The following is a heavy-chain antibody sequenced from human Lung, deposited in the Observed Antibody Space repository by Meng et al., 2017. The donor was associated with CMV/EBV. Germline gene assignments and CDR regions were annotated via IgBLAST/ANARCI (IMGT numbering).Heavy chain of an antibody. J-gene: IGHJ4*02. CDR2: ISWNSGSI. CDR1: GFTFDDHA. D-gene: IGHD2-15*01. CDR3: AKDMKMGWGGWFAYFDY. Sequence: SLKISCAASGFTFDDHAMHWVRQAPGKGLEWVSGISWNSGSIVYADSVKGRFTISRDNAKNSLYLQMNSLRPEDTALYYCAKDMKMGWGGWFAYFDYWGQGTLVTVPQ. V-gene: IGHV3-9*01.